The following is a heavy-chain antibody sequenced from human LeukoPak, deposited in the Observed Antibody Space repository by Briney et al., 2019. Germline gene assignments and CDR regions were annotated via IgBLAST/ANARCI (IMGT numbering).Heavy chain of an antibody. J-gene: IGHJ4*02. CDR2: INHSGST. CDR3: ASDSSGQNHAVDY. CDR1: GGSFSGYY. Sequence: SETLSLTCAVYGGSFSGYYWSWIRQPPGKGLEWIGEINHSGSTNYNPSLKSRVTISVDTSKNRFSLKLSSVTAADTAVYYCASDSSGQNHAVDYWGQGTLDTVSS. D-gene: IGHD3-22*01. V-gene: IGHV4-34*01.